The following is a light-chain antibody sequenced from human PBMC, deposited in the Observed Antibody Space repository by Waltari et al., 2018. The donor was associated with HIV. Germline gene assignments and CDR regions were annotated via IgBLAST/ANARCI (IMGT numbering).Light chain of an antibody. Sequence: EIVLTQSPGTLSLSPGESATLSCRASQSVSSGSLAWYQQKPGQAPRRLIFGASSRASGFPDRFSGSGSGTDFTLTISRLEPEDFAVYYCQQYGISPPGTVGQGTRLEIK. V-gene: IGKV3-20*01. CDR2: GAS. CDR1: QSVSSGS. J-gene: IGKJ5*01. CDR3: QQYGISPPGT.